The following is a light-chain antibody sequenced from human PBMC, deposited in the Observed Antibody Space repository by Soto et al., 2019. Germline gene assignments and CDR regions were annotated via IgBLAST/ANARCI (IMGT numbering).Light chain of an antibody. CDR3: PQYDNLPFS. CDR2: DAS. Sequence: DIQMSQSPSSLSASVGDRVTITCQANQDISNYLNWYQHKPGKPPKLLIYDASNLETGVPARLSVSKSGTAFTVTISSLQPEDIATYYCPQYDNLPFSFGGGTKVEIK. V-gene: IGKV1-33*01. CDR1: QDISNY. J-gene: IGKJ4*01.